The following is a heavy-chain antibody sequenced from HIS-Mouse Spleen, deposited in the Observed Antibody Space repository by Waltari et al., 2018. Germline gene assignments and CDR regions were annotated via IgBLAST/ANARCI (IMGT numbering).Heavy chain of an antibody. V-gene: IGHV4-39*01. CDR3: ATTDY. Sequence: QLQLQESGPGLVKPSETLSLTCTVSGCSIRRSSYCWGWIRQPPGKGLEWIGSIHYSGSTYYNPSLKSRVTISVDTSKNQFSLKLSSVTAADTAVYYCATTDYWGQGTLVTVSS. J-gene: IGHJ4*02. CDR2: IHYSGST. CDR1: GCSIRRSSYC.